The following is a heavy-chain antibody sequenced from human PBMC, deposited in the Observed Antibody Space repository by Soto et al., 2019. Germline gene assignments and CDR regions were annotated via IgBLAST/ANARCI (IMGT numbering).Heavy chain of an antibody. J-gene: IGHJ3*02. Sequence: QVQLVQYGAEVKKPGASVKVSCKASGYSYTSYGISWVRQAPGQGLEWMGWISAYNGNTNYAQKLQGRVTMTTDTSTSTYYMELRSLRSDDTAVYYCARDGINIAAGIHDAFDIWGQGTMVTVSS. CDR3: ARDGINIAAGIHDAFDI. D-gene: IGHD6-13*01. CDR2: ISAYNGNT. V-gene: IGHV1-18*01. CDR1: GYSYTSYG.